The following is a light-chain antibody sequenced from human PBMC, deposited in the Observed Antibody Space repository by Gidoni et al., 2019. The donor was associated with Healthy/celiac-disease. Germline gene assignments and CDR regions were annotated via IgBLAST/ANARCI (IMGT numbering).Light chain of an antibody. J-gene: IGKJ4*01. CDR3: QQRSNGLT. Sequence: EIVLTQSPATLSLSPGERATLSCRASQSVSSYLAWYQQKPGQAPRLLIYDASNRATGIPARFSGSGSGTDFTLPISSLEPEDFAVYYCQQRSNGLTFGGGTKVEIK. V-gene: IGKV3-11*01. CDR2: DAS. CDR1: QSVSSY.